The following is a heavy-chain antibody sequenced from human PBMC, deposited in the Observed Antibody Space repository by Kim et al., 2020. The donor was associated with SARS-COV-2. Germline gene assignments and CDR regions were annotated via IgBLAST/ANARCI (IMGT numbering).Heavy chain of an antibody. D-gene: IGHD5-12*01. J-gene: IGHJ5*01. Sequence: SVKVSCKVSGGNFRSYGISWVRQAPGQGPEWMGGFVPLFGSTNYAQKFQDRVTITADESTSTVYMELSSLRSEDTAIYYCATGYSAYDFCSWGQGTLVSVSS. CDR1: GGNFRSYG. CDR3: ATGYSAYDFCS. CDR2: FVPLFGST. V-gene: IGHV1-69*13.